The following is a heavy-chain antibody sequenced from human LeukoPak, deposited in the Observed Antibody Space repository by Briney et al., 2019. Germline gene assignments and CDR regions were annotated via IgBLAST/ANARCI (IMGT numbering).Heavy chain of an antibody. Sequence: GGSLRLSCAASGFTFSNYAMKWVRQARGKGLEWVSTIDKSAGSTNYADSVKGRFTISRDNSKNTLYLQMSSLRDEDTAVYYCANHHIAGGYYYGYFDYWGQGTLVTVSP. J-gene: IGHJ4*02. CDR2: IDKSAGST. V-gene: IGHV3-23*01. CDR3: ANHHIAGGYYYGYFDY. D-gene: IGHD5-18*01. CDR1: GFTFSNYA.